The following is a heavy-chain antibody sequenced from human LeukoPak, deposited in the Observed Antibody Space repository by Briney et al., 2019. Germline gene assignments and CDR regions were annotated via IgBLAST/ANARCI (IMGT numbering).Heavy chain of an antibody. CDR3: AKAHDDWNYVYFRH. V-gene: IGHV3-30-3*01. CDR1: GFTFSSYA. CDR2: ISYDGSNK. Sequence: PGGSLRLSCAASGFTFSSYAMHWVRQAPGKGLEWVAVISYDGSNKYYADSVKGRFTISRDNSKNTLYLQMNSLRAEDTAVYYCAKAHDDWNYVYFRHWGQGTPVTVSS. D-gene: IGHD1-7*01. J-gene: IGHJ1*01.